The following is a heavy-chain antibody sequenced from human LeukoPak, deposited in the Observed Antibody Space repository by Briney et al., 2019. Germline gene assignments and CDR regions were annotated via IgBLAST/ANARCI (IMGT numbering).Heavy chain of an antibody. V-gene: IGHV3-11*04. CDR2: IGSSGSSK. Sequence: GGSLRLSCAASGFTFDDYGMSWIRQAPGKGLEWVAYIGSSGSSKNYADSVKGRFSISRDNAKNSLYLQMNSLRAEDTAVYYCARDRGAVAGTRGGYFDYWGQGTLVTVSS. CDR3: ARDRGAVAGTRGGYFDY. CDR1: GFTFDDYG. J-gene: IGHJ4*02. D-gene: IGHD6-19*01.